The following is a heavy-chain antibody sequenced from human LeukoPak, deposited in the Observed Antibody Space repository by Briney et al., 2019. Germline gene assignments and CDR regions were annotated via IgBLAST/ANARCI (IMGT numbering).Heavy chain of an antibody. D-gene: IGHD6-19*01. CDR3: ARGGPQWLVLRKRFYFDY. CDR2: ISPSGGST. Sequence: ASVKVSCKPSGYTFTSYYIHWVRQAPGQGLEWMGIISPSGGSTSYPQKLHGRVTMTRDTSTSTVYMELSSLRSEDTALYYCARGGPQWLVLRKRFYFDYWGQGTLVTVSS. CDR1: GYTFTSYY. V-gene: IGHV1-46*01. J-gene: IGHJ4*02.